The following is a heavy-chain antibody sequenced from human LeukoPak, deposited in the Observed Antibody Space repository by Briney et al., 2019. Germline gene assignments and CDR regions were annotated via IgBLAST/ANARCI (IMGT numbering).Heavy chain of an antibody. J-gene: IGHJ4*02. D-gene: IGHD6-13*01. V-gene: IGHV3-23*01. CDR1: GFTFSSYG. CDR3: AREASYSSSWATFDN. CDR2: ISGGGGST. Sequence: GGSLRLSCAASGFTFSSYGMSWVRQAPGKGLEWVSSISGGGGSTYYADSVKGRFTISRDNAKNSLFLQMNSLTVEDTAVYYCAREASYSSSWATFDNWGQGTLVTVS.